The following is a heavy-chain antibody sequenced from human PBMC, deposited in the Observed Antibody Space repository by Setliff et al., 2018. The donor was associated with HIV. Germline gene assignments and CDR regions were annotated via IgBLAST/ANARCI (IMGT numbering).Heavy chain of an antibody. D-gene: IGHD2-2*01. Sequence: ASVKVSCKASGYTFNSYLVYWVRQAPGQRLEWMGCIHPGNDNREYSHRFQGRLTMTRDTSASMVYMELNSLTSEDTAVYFCARFSSVYAAIDNWGPGTLVTVSS. CDR3: ARFSSVYAAIDN. V-gene: IGHV1-3*01. CDR1: GYTFNSYL. J-gene: IGHJ4*02. CDR2: IHPGNDNR.